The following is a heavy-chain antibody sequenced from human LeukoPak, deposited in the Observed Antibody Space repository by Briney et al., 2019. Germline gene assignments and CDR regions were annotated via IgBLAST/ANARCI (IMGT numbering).Heavy chain of an antibody. Sequence: TSVKVSCKASGFAFTSSAVQWVRQARGQGLEWIGWIVVGSGNTNYAQKFQERVTINRDMSTSTAYMELSSLRSEDTAVYYCATDDVTTGTKTALGYWGQGTRVTVSS. J-gene: IGHJ4*02. V-gene: IGHV1-58*01. CDR2: IVVGSGNT. CDR1: GFAFTSSA. D-gene: IGHD1-1*01. CDR3: ATDDVTTGTKTALGY.